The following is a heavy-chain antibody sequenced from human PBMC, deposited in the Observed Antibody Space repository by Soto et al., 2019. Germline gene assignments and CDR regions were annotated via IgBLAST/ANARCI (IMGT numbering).Heavy chain of an antibody. J-gene: IGHJ6*02. Sequence: EVQLVQSGAEVKKPGESLRISCKGSGYSFTSYWISWVRQMPGKGLEWMGRIDPSDSYTNYSPSFQGHVTISADKSISTAYLQWSSLKASDTAMYYCARGDIVVVPTAHPGMDVWGQGTTVTVSS. V-gene: IGHV5-10-1*03. CDR3: ARGDIVVVPTAHPGMDV. CDR1: GYSFTSYW. CDR2: IDPSDSYT. D-gene: IGHD2-2*01.